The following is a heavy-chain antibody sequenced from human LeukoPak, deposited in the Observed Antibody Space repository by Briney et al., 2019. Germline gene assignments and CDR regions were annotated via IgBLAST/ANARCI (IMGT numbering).Heavy chain of an antibody. J-gene: IGHJ4*02. V-gene: IGHV5-51*01. CDR3: ARAADSSGHLDY. CDR2: IYPGVSDT. CDR1: GYSFTSYW. Sequence: GESLKISCKDSGYSFTSYWIGWVRQMPGKGLEWMGIIYPGVSDTTYSPSFQGQVTFSVDKSISTAYLQWSSLKASDTAMYFCARAADSSGHLDYWGQGTLVTVSS. D-gene: IGHD3-22*01.